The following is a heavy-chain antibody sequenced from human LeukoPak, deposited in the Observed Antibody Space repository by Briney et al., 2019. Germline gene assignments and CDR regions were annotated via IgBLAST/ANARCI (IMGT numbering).Heavy chain of an antibody. D-gene: IGHD5-12*01. J-gene: IGHJ4*02. CDR1: GYTFVGYY. V-gene: IGHV1-2*02. Sequence: ASVKVSCRASGYTFVGYYLHWVRQAPGQGLEWMAWIDPYTGNTHYAQKFQGRITVTRDTSVSTTYMELSWLTSDDTARYYCAREYSASEHWGQGTLVTVSS. CDR2: IDPYTGNT. CDR3: AREYSASEH.